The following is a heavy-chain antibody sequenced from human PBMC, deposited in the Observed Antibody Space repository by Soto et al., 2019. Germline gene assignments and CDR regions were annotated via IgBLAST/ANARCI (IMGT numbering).Heavy chain of an antibody. D-gene: IGHD1-26*01. J-gene: IGHJ2*01. Sequence: QVQLQQWGAGLLKPSETLSLTCAVYGGSFSGYYWSWIRQPPGKGLEWIGEINHSGSTNYNPALKSRVTISVDTSKNQFSLKVSSVTAADTAVYYCARGRSGSYGGWYFDLWGRGTLVTVSS. CDR2: INHSGST. CDR1: GGSFSGYY. CDR3: ARGRSGSYGGWYFDL. V-gene: IGHV4-34*01.